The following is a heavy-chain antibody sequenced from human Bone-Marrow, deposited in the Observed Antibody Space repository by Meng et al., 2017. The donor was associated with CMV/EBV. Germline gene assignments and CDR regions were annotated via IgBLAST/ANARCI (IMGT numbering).Heavy chain of an antibody. D-gene: IGHD2-21*01. J-gene: IGHJ5*02. V-gene: IGHV3-48*04. CDR1: GFTLSSYS. CDR3: ARDRIPRLGWFDP. CDR2: ISSSGSTI. Sequence: GKSLKISCAASGFTLSSYSMNWVRQAQGKGLEWVSYISSSGSTIYYADAVKGRFTISRDNAKNSLYLQMNSLSAEDTAVYYWARDRIPRLGWFDPWGQGTLVTVSS.